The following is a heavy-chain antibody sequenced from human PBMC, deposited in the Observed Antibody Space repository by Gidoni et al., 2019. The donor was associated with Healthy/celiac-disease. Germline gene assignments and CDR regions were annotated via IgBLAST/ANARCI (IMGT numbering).Heavy chain of an antibody. Sequence: QVQLQESGPGLVKPSETLSLTCTVSGGSISSYYWSWIRQPPGKGLEWIGYIYYSGSTNYNPSLKGRVTISVDTSKNQFSLKLSSVTAADTAVYYCARGLSYSSSPRFDPWGQGTLVTVSS. D-gene: IGHD6-6*01. CDR1: GGSISSYY. J-gene: IGHJ5*02. CDR3: ARGLSYSSSPRFDP. V-gene: IGHV4-59*01. CDR2: IYYSGST.